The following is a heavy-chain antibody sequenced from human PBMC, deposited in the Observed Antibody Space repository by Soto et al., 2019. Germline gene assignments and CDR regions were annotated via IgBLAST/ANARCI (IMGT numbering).Heavy chain of an antibody. Sequence: GGSLRLSCAASGFTFSSYAMSWVRQAPGKGLEWVSAISGSGGSTYYADSVKGRFTISRDNSKNTLYLQMNGLGAEDTAVYYCTEYDYIWGSYRPTDYWGQGTLVTVSS. CDR2: ISGSGGST. CDR3: TEYDYIWGSYRPTDY. CDR1: GFTFSSYA. J-gene: IGHJ4*02. V-gene: IGHV3-23*01. D-gene: IGHD3-16*02.